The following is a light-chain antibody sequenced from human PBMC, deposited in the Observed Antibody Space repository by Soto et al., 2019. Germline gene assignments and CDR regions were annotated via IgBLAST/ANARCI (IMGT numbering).Light chain of an antibody. Sequence: SYELTQPPSVSVAPGKTARITCGGNNIGSKSVHWYQQKPGQAPVMVIYYERDRPSGIPERFSGSNSGNTATLTISRVEAGDEADYYCQVWESSSDHVVFGGGTKLTVL. V-gene: IGLV3-21*01. J-gene: IGLJ2*01. CDR2: YER. CDR1: NIGSKS. CDR3: QVWESSSDHVV.